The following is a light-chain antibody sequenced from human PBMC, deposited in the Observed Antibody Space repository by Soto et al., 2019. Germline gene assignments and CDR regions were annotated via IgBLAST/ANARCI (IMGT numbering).Light chain of an antibody. Sequence: IQMTQSPSSLSASVGDRVTITCRASQSISSYLSWYQQKPGEAPKLLINVASTLQSGVPSRFSGSGSGTEFTLTISGLQPDDFATYYCQQFNSYPLTFGGGTKVDIK. CDR1: QSISSY. V-gene: IGKV1-9*01. CDR2: VAS. CDR3: QQFNSYPLT. J-gene: IGKJ4*01.